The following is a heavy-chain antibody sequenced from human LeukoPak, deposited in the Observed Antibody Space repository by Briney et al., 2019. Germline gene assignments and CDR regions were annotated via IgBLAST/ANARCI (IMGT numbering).Heavy chain of an antibody. J-gene: IGHJ6*02. CDR3: ARLSVRDGCPPYYYYYGMDV. V-gene: IGHV4-34*01. CDR2: INHSGST. CDR1: GGSFSGYY. D-gene: IGHD5-24*01. Sequence: SETLSLTCAVYGGSFSGYYWSWIRQPPGKGLEWIGEINHSGSTNYNPSLKSRVTISVDTSKNQFSLKLSSVTAADTAVYYCARLSVRDGCPPYYYYYGMDVWGQGTTVTVSS.